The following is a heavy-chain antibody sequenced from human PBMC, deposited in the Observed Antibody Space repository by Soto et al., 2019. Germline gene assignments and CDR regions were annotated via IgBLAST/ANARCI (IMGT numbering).Heavy chain of an antibody. CDR3: ARDRWSAALWFGELSRDYYGMDV. J-gene: IGHJ6*02. Sequence: SETLSLTCTVSGGSISSYYWSWIRQPPGKGLEWIGYIYYSGSTNYNPSLKSRVTISVDTSKNQFSLKLSSVTAADTAVYYCARDRWSAALWFGELSRDYYGMDVWGQGTTVTVSS. CDR2: IYYSGST. V-gene: IGHV4-59*01. D-gene: IGHD3-10*01. CDR1: GGSISSYY.